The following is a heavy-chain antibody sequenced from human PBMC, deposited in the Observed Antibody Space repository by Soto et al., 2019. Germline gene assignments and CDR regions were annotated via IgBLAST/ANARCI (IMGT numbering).Heavy chain of an antibody. V-gene: IGHV3-23*01. J-gene: IGHJ6*02. Sequence: GGSLRLSCAASGFTFSSYAMTWVRQAPGKGLEWVSTISGSGGNTYYADSVKGRFTISRDNSKNTRYLQMNGLGADDTAVYYCAKRKADASGIYYFYFYYTMDVWGQGTTVTVSS. CDR2: ISGSGGNT. CDR1: GFTFSSYA. D-gene: IGHD3-10*01. CDR3: AKRKADASGIYYFYFYYTMDV.